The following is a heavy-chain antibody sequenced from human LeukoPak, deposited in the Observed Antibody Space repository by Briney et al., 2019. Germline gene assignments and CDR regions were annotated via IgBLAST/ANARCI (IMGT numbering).Heavy chain of an antibody. Sequence: PSETLSLTCTVSGGSISSYYWSWIRQPAGKGLEWIGRIYTSGSTNYNPSPKSRVTMSVDTSKNQFSLKLSSVTAADTAVYYCAREPYYYDSSGYDYWGQGTLVTVSS. CDR3: AREPYYYDSSGYDY. V-gene: IGHV4-4*07. CDR1: GGSISSYY. J-gene: IGHJ4*02. D-gene: IGHD3-22*01. CDR2: IYTSGST.